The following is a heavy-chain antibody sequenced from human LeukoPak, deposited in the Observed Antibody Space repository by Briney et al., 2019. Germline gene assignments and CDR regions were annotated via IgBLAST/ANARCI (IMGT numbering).Heavy chain of an antibody. D-gene: IGHD2-2*01. CDR3: ARGPYIVVVPAANSWFDP. CDR2: IYTSGGT. Sequence: SQTLSLTCTVSGGSISSGSYYWSWIRQPAGKGLEWIGRIYTSGGTNYNPSLKSRVTISVDTSKNQFSLKLSSVTAADTAVYYCARGPYIVVVPAANSWFDPWGQGTLVTVSS. CDR1: GGSISSGSYY. J-gene: IGHJ5*02. V-gene: IGHV4-61*02.